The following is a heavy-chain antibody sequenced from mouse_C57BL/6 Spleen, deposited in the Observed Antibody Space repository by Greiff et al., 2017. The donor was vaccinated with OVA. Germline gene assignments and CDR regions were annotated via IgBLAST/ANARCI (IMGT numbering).Heavy chain of an antibody. V-gene: IGHV1-26*01. D-gene: IGHD1-1*01. J-gene: IGHJ2*01. Sequence: EVKLQQSGPELVKPGASVKISCKASGYTFTDYYMNWVKQSHGKSLEWIGDINPNNGGTSYNQKFKGKATLTVDKSSSTAYMELRSLTSEDSAVYYCARGDYGSSFDYWGQGTTLTVSS. CDR1: GYTFTDYY. CDR2: INPNNGGT. CDR3: ARGDYGSSFDY.